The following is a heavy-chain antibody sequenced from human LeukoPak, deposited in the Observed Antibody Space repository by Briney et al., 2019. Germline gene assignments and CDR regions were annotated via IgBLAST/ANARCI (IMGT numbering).Heavy chain of an antibody. CDR3: ARPSGYTPDAFDI. J-gene: IGHJ3*02. Sequence: PSETLSLTCTVSGGSISGSSYYWGWIRRLPGKGLEWIGSIYYSGSTYYNPSLKSRVTISVDTSKNQFSLKLNSVTAADTAVYYCARPSGYTPDAFDIWGQGTMVTVSS. CDR2: IYYSGST. D-gene: IGHD3-3*01. CDR1: GGSISGSSYY. V-gene: IGHV4-39*01.